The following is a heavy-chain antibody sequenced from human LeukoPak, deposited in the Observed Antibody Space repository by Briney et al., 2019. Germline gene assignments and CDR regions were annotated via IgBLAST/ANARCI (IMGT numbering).Heavy chain of an antibody. CDR2: INSNSGGT. Sequence: ASVKVSCKASGYTFTGYYMHWVRQAPGQGLEWMGWINSNSGGTNYAQKFQGRVAMTRDTSISTAYMELSRLRSDDTAVYYCARSPHILTGENFDYWGQGTLVTVSS. CDR1: GYTFTGYY. V-gene: IGHV1-2*02. CDR3: ARSPHILTGENFDY. D-gene: IGHD3-9*01. J-gene: IGHJ4*02.